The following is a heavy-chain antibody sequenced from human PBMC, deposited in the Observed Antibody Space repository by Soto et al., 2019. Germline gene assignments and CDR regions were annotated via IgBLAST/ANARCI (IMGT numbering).Heavy chain of an antibody. Sequence: GGSLRLSCAASGFTVSSNYMNWVRQAPGKGLEWVSVIYSGGNTYYADSVKGRFTISRDNSKNTLYLQMNSLRAEDTAVYYCARVYDILTGYYKAYFDYWGQGTLVTVSS. CDR1: GFTVSSNY. D-gene: IGHD3-9*01. CDR2: IYSGGNT. CDR3: ARVYDILTGYYKAYFDY. V-gene: IGHV3-53*01. J-gene: IGHJ4*02.